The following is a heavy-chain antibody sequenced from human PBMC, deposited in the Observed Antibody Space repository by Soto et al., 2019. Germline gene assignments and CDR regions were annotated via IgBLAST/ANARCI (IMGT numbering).Heavy chain of an antibody. CDR1: GGSISSGDYY. CDR3: ARGGSYPYVNWFDP. J-gene: IGHJ5*02. Sequence: SETLSLTCTVSGGSISSGDYYWSWIRQPPGKGLEWIGYIYYSGSTYYNPSLKSRVTISVDTSKNQFSLKLSSVTAADTAVYYCARGGSYPYVNWFDPWGQGTLVTVSS. V-gene: IGHV4-30-4*01. D-gene: IGHD1-26*01. CDR2: IYYSGST.